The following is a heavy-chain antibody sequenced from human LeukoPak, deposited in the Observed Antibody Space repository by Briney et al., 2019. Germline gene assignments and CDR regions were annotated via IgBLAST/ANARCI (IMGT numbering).Heavy chain of an antibody. Sequence: SETLSLTCTVSGGSISSSSYYWGWIRQPPGKGLEWIGSIYYSGSTYYNPSLKSRVTISVDTSKNQFSLKLSSVTAADTAVYYCATRWGGQQLPDYFDYWGQGTLVTVSS. J-gene: IGHJ4*02. CDR3: ATRWGGQQLPDYFDY. V-gene: IGHV4-39*01. CDR1: GGSISSSSYY. CDR2: IYYSGST. D-gene: IGHD6-13*01.